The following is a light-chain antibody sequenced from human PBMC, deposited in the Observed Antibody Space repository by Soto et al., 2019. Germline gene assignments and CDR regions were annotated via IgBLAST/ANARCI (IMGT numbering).Light chain of an antibody. CDR3: PSYTSSITYV. CDR1: ICDVGGYNS. CDR2: EVS. V-gene: IGLV2-14*01. Sequence: QSAPTQPASVSGSTGQSITVSCTGTICDVGGYNSVSWYQQHPGKAPKRMIYEVSNRPSGGSNPVSGSKSGNTASLTISGLQSEDEADYYCPSYTSSITYVFGTRTKVTVL. J-gene: IGLJ1*01.